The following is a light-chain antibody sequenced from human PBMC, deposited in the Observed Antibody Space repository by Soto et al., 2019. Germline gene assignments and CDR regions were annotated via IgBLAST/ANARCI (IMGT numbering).Light chain of an antibody. Sequence: EIVLTQSPATLSLSPGESATLSCRASQSVRSYLAWYQKKPGQAPRLLIYETSNRATGVPARFSGSGSGTDFTLTISSLEAEDFAVYYCQQYSSLPHTFGQGTKLEVK. J-gene: IGKJ2*01. CDR3: QQYSSLPHT. CDR2: ETS. CDR1: QSVRSY. V-gene: IGKV3-11*01.